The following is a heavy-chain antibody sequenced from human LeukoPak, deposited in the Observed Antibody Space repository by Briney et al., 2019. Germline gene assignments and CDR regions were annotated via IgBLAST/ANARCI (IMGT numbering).Heavy chain of an antibody. D-gene: IGHD2-2*03. Sequence: GWALRLSCAASVLTFSRYAMSWVRQAPGRGLEGVSAVSGSGGSTYYADSVKGRFTISRDNSKNPLYLQMTSLRAEDTAVYYCAKDLDIVVVLAFDSWGQGTLVTVSS. CDR1: VLTFSRYA. CDR2: VSGSGGST. CDR3: AKDLDIVVVLAFDS. J-gene: IGHJ4*02. V-gene: IGHV3-23*01.